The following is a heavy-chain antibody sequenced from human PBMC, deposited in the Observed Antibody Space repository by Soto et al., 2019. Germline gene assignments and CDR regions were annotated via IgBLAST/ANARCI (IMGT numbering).Heavy chain of an antibody. CDR3: ARTEAEVVYNWNYRDRFGWFDP. Sequence: SETLSLTCTVSGGSISSGGYYWSWIRQHPGKGLEWIGYIYYSGSTYYNPSLKSRVTISVDTSKNQFSLRLSSVTAADTAVYYCARTEAEVVYNWNYRDRFGWFDPWGQGTLVTVSS. V-gene: IGHV4-31*03. CDR2: IYYSGST. CDR1: GGSISSGGYY. D-gene: IGHD1-7*01. J-gene: IGHJ5*02.